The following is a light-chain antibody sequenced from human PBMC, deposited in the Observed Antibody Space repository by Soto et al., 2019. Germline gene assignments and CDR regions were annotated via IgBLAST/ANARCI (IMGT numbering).Light chain of an antibody. CDR3: QQRCNWPPIP. J-gene: IGKJ5*01. CDR1: QSVSSY. Sequence: RVTLSCRASQSVSSYLAWYQRKPGQAPRLLIYDASNWATGIPARFSGSGSGTDFTLTISSLEPEDFAVYYCQQRCNWPPIPFGQRRLPEV. CDR2: DAS. V-gene: IGKV3-11*01.